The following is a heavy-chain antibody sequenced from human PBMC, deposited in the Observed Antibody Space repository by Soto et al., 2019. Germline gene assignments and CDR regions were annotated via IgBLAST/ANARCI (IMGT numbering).Heavy chain of an antibody. CDR3: AHTQLNYYGSGTYYFDY. D-gene: IGHD3-10*01. CDR1: GFSLSTSGVG. CDR2: IYWDDDK. Sequence: QITLKESGPTLVKATQTLTLTCTFSGFSLSTSGVGVDWIRQPPGKALEWLALIYWDDDKRYSPSLKSRLTITKDTSKNQVVLIMTNMDPVDTATYYCAHTQLNYYGSGTYYFDYWGQGTLVTVSS. V-gene: IGHV2-5*02. J-gene: IGHJ4*02.